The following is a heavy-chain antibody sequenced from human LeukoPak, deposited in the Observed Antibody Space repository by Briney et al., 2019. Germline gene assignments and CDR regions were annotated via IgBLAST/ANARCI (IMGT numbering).Heavy chain of an antibody. CDR1: GYSISGGYH. J-gene: IGHJ2*01. V-gene: IGHV4-38-2*02. Sequence: SETLSLTCTVSGYSISGGYHWGWIRQPPGKGLEWIGSIYHSGSTYYNPSLKSRVTISVDTSKNQFSLKLSSVTAADTAVYYCARLYSSSWYRTRHYWYFDLWGRGTLVTVSS. D-gene: IGHD6-13*01. CDR3: ARLYSSSWYRTRHYWYFDL. CDR2: IYHSGST.